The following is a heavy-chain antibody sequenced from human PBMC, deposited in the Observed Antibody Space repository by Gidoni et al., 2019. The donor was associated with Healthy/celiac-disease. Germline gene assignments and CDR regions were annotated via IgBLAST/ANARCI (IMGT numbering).Heavy chain of an antibody. CDR3: ARIDYGSGTENFDY. D-gene: IGHD3-10*01. Sequence: EVQLVESGGGLVQPGGSLRLSCAASGFTVSSNYMSWVRQAPGKGLEWVSVIYSGGSTYYADSVKGRFTISRDNSKNTLYLQMNSLRAEDTAVYYCARIDYGSGTENFDYWGQGTLVTVSS. V-gene: IGHV3-66*01. CDR2: IYSGGST. J-gene: IGHJ4*02. CDR1: GFTVSSNY.